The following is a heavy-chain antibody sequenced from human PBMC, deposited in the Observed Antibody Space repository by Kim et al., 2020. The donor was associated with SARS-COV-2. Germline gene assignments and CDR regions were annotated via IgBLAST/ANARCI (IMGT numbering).Heavy chain of an antibody. CDR1: GFTFDDYA. CDR2: ISWNSGSI. D-gene: IGHD3-22*01. Sequence: GGSLRLSCAASGFTFDDYAMHWVRQAPGKGLEWVSGISWNSGSIGYADSVKGRFTISRDNAKNSLYLQMNSLRAEDTALYYCAKDMDDSSGYYWDAFDIWGQGTMVTVSS. J-gene: IGHJ3*02. CDR3: AKDMDDSSGYYWDAFDI. V-gene: IGHV3-9*01.